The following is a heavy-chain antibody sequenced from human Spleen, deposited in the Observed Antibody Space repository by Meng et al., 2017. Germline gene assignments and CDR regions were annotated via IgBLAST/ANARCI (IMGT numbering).Heavy chain of an antibody. CDR1: GFTFSSSAM. J-gene: IGHJ4*02. Sequence: ESLKISCAASGFTFSSSAMTWVRQPPGKGLEWIGEIYHGGDTNYNPSLKSRVTIAIDRSKNQFSLKLSSVTAADTAVYYCASWIYSCGWQWGQGTLVTVSS. CDR2: IYHGGDT. V-gene: IGHV4/OR15-8*02. CDR3: ASWIYSCGWQ. D-gene: IGHD6-19*01.